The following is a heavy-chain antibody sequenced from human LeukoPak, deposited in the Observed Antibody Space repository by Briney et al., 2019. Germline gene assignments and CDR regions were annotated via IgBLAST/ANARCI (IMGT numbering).Heavy chain of an antibody. Sequence: SVKVSCKASGGTFSSYAISWVRQAPGQGLEWMGGIIPIFGTANYAQKFQGRVTITADKSTSTAYMELSSLRSEDTAVYYCANGYCSSTSCSYYYYMDVWGKGTTVTVSS. CDR2: IIPIFGTA. V-gene: IGHV1-69*06. CDR1: GGTFSSYA. D-gene: IGHD2-2*01. J-gene: IGHJ6*03. CDR3: ANGYCSSTSCSYYYYMDV.